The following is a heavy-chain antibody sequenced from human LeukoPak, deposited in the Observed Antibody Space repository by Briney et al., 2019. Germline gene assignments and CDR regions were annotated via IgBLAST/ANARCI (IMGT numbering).Heavy chain of an antibody. CDR2: INPNSGGT. V-gene: IGHV1-2*04. D-gene: IGHD5-18*01. Sequence: ASVKVSCKASGYTFTGYYMHWVRQAPGQGLEWMGWINPNSGGTNYAQKFQGWVTMTRDTSISTAYMELSRLRSDDTAVYYCATWGSGYSYGPTSDFDYWGQGTLVTVSS. CDR1: GYTFTGYY. CDR3: ATWGSGYSYGPTSDFDY. J-gene: IGHJ4*02.